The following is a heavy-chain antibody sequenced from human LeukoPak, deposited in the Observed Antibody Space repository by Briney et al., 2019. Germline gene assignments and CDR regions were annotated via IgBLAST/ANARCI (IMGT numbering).Heavy chain of an antibody. Sequence: GESLKISCKGSGYSFTSYWIGWVRQMPGKGLEWMGIIYPGDSDTRYSPSFQGQVTISADKSISTAYLQWSSLKASDTAMYYCARQDSSGWYGNRGAFDIWGQGKMVTVSS. J-gene: IGHJ3*02. V-gene: IGHV5-51*01. CDR1: GYSFTSYW. D-gene: IGHD6-19*01. CDR3: ARQDSSGWYGNRGAFDI. CDR2: IYPGDSDT.